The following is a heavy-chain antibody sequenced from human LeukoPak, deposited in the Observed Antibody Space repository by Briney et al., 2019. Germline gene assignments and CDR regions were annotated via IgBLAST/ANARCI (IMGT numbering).Heavy chain of an antibody. CDR1: GFTFSSYI. CDR2: ISTSSSAI. V-gene: IGHV3-48*01. CDR3: ARAVDTATDYFDY. D-gene: IGHD5-18*01. J-gene: IGHJ4*02. Sequence: PGGSLRLSCAASGFTFSSYIMDWVRQAPGKGLEWVSCISTSSSAIYYADSVKGRFTISRDNAQNSLYLQMDSLRAEDTAVYYCARAVDTATDYFDYWGQGTLVTVSS.